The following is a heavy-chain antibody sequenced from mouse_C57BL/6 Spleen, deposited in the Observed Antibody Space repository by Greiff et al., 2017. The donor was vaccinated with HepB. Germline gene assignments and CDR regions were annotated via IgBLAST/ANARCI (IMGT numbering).Heavy chain of an antibody. CDR1: GFSFNTYA. Sequence: EVKLMESGGGLVQPKGSLKLSCAASGFSFNTYAMNWVRQAPGKGLEWVARIRSKSNNYATYYADSVKDRFTISRDDSESMLYLQMNNLKTEDTAMYYCVRQWLLGYFDYWGQGTTLTVSS. CDR3: VRQWLLGYFDY. D-gene: IGHD2-3*01. V-gene: IGHV10-1*01. J-gene: IGHJ2*01. CDR2: IRSKSNNYAT.